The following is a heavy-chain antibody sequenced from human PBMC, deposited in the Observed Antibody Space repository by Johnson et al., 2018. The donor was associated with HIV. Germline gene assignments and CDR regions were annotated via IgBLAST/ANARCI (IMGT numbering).Heavy chain of an antibody. J-gene: IGHJ3*02. CDR3: TRGLDYYDSTGFRSASFDI. D-gene: IGHD3-22*01. V-gene: IGHV3-74*02. CDR1: GFTFSNAW. Sequence: VQLVESGGGVVQPGTSLRLSCAASGFTFSNAWMSWVRQAPGKGLVWVSRIRNDGSVTTYADSVKGRFFISSDNSKNALYLQMNSLRAEDTAVYYCTRGLDYYDSTGFRSASFDIWGHGTAVTVSS. CDR2: IRNDGSVT.